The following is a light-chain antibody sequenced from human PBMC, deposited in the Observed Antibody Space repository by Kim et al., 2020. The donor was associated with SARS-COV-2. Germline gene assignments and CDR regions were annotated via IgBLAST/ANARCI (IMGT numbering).Light chain of an antibody. V-gene: IGLV1-40*01. CDR2: GNS. CDR3: QSYDSSLSGSGV. CDR1: SSNIGAGYD. Sequence: QPVLTQPPSVSGAPGQRVTISCTGSSSNIGAGYDVHWYQQLPGTAPKLLIYGNSNRPSGVPDRFSGSKSGTSASLAITGLQADDEADYYCQSYDSSLSGSGVFGTGTKVTVL. J-gene: IGLJ1*01.